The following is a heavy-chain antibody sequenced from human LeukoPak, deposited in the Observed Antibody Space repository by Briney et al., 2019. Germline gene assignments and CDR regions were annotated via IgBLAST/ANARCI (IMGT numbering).Heavy chain of an antibody. V-gene: IGHV1-69*04. D-gene: IGHD6-19*01. Sequence: ASVKVSCKASVGTFSGSAITWVRQAPGQGLEWMGRIIPILNITNYAQKFQGRVTISADTSTSTAYMELSGLRSDEAAVYYCARDQGLTAPPPYGMDVWGQGTTVTVSS. CDR3: ARDQGLTAPPPYGMDV. CDR1: VGTFSGSA. J-gene: IGHJ6*02. CDR2: IIPILNIT.